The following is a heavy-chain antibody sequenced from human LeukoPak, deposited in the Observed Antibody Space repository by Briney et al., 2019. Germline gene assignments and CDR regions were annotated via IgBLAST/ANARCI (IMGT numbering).Heavy chain of an antibody. Sequence: SETLSLTCAVSGYSISSCYYWGWIRQPPGEGLEWIGSSFHSESTYYNPSLKSRVTITVATSTNPSSMTLTSVPAADTAVYFCARLGLSTAYNCFDPWGQGTLVTVSS. J-gene: IGHJ5*02. CDR1: GYSISSCYY. V-gene: IGHV4-38-2*01. CDR2: SFHSEST. D-gene: IGHD2-2*01. CDR3: ARLGLSTAYNCFDP.